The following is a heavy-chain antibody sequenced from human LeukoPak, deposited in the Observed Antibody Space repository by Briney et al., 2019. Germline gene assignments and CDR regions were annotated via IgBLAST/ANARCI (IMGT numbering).Heavy chain of an antibody. V-gene: IGHV3-20*04. CDR3: ARGCSGGSCYLFDY. D-gene: IGHD2-15*01. J-gene: IGHJ4*02. Sequence: GGSLRLSCAASGFKFDDYGMSWVRQVPGKGLEWVSGINWNGGSRGYADSVKGRFTISRDNSKNTLYLQMNSLRAEDTAVYYCARGCSGGSCYLFDYWGQGTLVTVSS. CDR1: GFKFDDYG. CDR2: INWNGGSR.